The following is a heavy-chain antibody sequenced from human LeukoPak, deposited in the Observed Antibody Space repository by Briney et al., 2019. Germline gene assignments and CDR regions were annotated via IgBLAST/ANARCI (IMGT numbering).Heavy chain of an antibody. D-gene: IGHD1-26*01. CDR1: RFTFSTYA. V-gene: IGHV3-23*01. CDR2: LSGRVGST. J-gene: IGHJ4*02. CDR3: AKDWGEWELLPYYFDH. Sequence: LPGGSLRLSCAASRFTFSTYAMSWARQAPGKGLEGVSTLSGRVGSTYYADSVKGRFTIYRDNSKNTLYLQMNTLRAEDTAFYFCAKDWGEWELLPYYFDHWGQGTLVTVSS.